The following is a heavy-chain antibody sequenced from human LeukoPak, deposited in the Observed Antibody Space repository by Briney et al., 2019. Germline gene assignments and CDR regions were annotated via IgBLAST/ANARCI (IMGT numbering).Heavy chain of an antibody. Sequence: SETLSLTCTVSGSSISSSRYYWGWIRQPPGKGLEWIGSIYYSGGTSYNPSLKSRVTISVDTSKNQFSLKLSSVTAADTAVYYCAREERAWFDPWGQGTLVTVSS. J-gene: IGHJ5*02. CDR2: IYYSGGT. CDR3: AREERAWFDP. V-gene: IGHV4-39*07. CDR1: GSSISSSRYY.